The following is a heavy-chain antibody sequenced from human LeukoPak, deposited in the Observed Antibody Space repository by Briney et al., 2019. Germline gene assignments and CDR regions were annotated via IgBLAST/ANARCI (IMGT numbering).Heavy chain of an antibody. CDR1: GFTFSSYG. J-gene: IGHJ5*02. CDR3: ARDERYYDFWSGFPWFDP. D-gene: IGHD3-3*01. Sequence: GGSLRLSCAASGFTFSSYGMHWVRQAPGKGLEWVAVISYDGSNKYYADSVKGRFTISRDNSKNTLYLQMNSLRAEDTAVYYCARDERYYDFWSGFPWFDPWGQGTLVTVSS. CDR2: ISYDGSNK. V-gene: IGHV3-30*03.